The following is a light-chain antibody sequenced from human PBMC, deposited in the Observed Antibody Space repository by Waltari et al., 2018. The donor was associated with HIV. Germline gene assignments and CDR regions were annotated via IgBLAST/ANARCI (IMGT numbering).Light chain of an antibody. CDR1: QTVGVY. J-gene: IGKJ2*01. V-gene: IGKV3-11*01. Sequence: EIVLTQSPATLSLTPGERATLSCQASQTVGVYVPWYQQKPGQAPRLLIYEASNRATGIPARFSGSGSGTEFSLTISSLEPEDFAVYYCQQRYNWRTFGQGTKLEIK. CDR2: EAS. CDR3: QQRYNWRT.